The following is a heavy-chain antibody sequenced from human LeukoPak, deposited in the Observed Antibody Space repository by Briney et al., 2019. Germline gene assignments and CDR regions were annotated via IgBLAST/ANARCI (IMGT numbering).Heavy chain of an antibody. V-gene: IGHV1-18*04. J-gene: IGHJ4*02. D-gene: IGHD1-26*01. CDR1: GYSFTDYY. Sequence: ASVKVSCKASGYSFTDYYLHWVRQAPGQGLEWMGWVSTYNDKKDYAQKFQGRVIMTTDTSTTTAYMELGSLRSDDTAVYYCARHSGSYAFDYWGQGTLVTVSS. CDR3: ARHSGSYAFDY. CDR2: VSTYNDKK.